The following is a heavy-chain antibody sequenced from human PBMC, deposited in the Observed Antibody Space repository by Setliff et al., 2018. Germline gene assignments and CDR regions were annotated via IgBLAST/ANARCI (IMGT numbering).Heavy chain of an antibody. J-gene: IGHJ4*02. Sequence: VASVKVSCKASGYTFRNYAFAWVRQAPGQGLEWVGWISVYNGDTNYAQKFQGRVTLTTDTSTSTAYMELRSLTSDDSAFYYCARAPSVELVTIRTNSWFTYWGQGTQVTVS. CDR3: ARAPSVELVTIRTNSWFTY. CDR2: ISVYNGDT. D-gene: IGHD5-18*01. CDR1: GYTFRNYA. V-gene: IGHV1-18*01.